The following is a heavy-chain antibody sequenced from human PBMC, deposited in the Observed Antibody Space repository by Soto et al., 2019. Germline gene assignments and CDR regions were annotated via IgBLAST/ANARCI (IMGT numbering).Heavy chain of an antibody. CDR1: GYTFTSYG. D-gene: IGHD3-3*01. J-gene: IGHJ6*02. Sequence: SVKVSCKASGYTFTSYGISWVRQAPGQGLEWMGWISAYNGNTNYARKLQGRVTMTTDTSTSTAYMELRSLRSDDTAVYYCARGRGYYDFLENYYYGMDVWGQGTTVTVSS. CDR3: ARGRGYYDFLENYYYGMDV. CDR2: ISAYNGNT. V-gene: IGHV1-18*04.